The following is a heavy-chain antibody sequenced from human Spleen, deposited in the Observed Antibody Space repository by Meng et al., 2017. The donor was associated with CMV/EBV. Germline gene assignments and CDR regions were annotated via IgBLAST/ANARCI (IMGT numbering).Heavy chain of an antibody. D-gene: IGHD2-21*01. V-gene: IGHV3-21*01. CDR2: ISSSSNYI. J-gene: IGHJ2*01. CDR1: TFSTYS. Sequence: TFSTYSMNWVRQTPAKGLEWVSSISSSSNYIYYSDSVRGRFTISRDNAKKSLYLEMNSLTVEDMAVYYCARDPRDLGDRNWYFDLWGRGTLVTVSS. CDR3: ARDPRDLGDRNWYFDL.